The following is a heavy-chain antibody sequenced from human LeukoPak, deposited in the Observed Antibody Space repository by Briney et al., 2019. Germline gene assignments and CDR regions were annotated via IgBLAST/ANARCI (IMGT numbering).Heavy chain of an antibody. Sequence: GGSLRLSCAASGFTFSSYAMHWVRQAPGKGLEGVAVISYDGSNKYYADSVKGRFTISRDNSKNTLYLQMNSLRAEDTAVYYCARWTYYYDSSGYWGTPFDYWGQGTLVTVSS. CDR1: GFTFSSYA. CDR3: ARWTYYYDSSGYWGTPFDY. J-gene: IGHJ4*02. V-gene: IGHV3-30-3*01. D-gene: IGHD3-22*01. CDR2: ISYDGSNK.